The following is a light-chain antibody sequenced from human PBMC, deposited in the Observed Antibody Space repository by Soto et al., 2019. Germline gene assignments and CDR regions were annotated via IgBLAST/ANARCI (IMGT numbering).Light chain of an antibody. Sequence: DIQMTQSPSSLSASVGDRVTITCRASLTISKSLNWYQQKPGKAPKVLIYGVSNLQSGVPSRFSGSGSGTEFTLTISSLQPEDVAIYFCQQSYRAPLTFGGGTSVEIK. CDR1: LTISKS. J-gene: IGKJ4*01. V-gene: IGKV1-39*01. CDR3: QQSYRAPLT. CDR2: GVS.